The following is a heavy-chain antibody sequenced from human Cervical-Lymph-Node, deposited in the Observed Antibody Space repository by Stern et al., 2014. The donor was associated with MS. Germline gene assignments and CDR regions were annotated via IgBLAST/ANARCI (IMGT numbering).Heavy chain of an antibody. V-gene: IGHV3-7*01. J-gene: IGHJ4*02. Sequence: EVQLEESGGGLVQPGGSLRLSCGASGFTVSSYWMSWVRQSPGKGLEWVALIKRDGTQKSYVDSVQGRFTISRDNAKNSLSLQMNSLRVDDXXXYYCARTRGSIFGVDVSFFDFWGQGTLVAV. D-gene: IGHD3-3*01. CDR2: IKRDGTQK. CDR1: GFTVSSYW. CDR3: ARTRGSIFGVDVSFFDF.